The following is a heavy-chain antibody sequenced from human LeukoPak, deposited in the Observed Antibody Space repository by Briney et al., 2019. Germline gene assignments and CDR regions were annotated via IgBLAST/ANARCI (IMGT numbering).Heavy chain of an antibody. CDR3: ARGGNDYVWGSYRYPDY. V-gene: IGHV7-4-1*02. Sequence: GASVKVSCKASGYTFTSYAMNWVRQAPGQGLEWMGWINTNTGNPTYAQGFTGRFVFSLDTSASTAYLQISSLKAEDTAVYYCARGGNDYVWGSYRYPDYGGQGTLVTVSS. CDR1: GYTFTSYA. CDR2: INTNTGNP. J-gene: IGHJ4*02. D-gene: IGHD3-16*02.